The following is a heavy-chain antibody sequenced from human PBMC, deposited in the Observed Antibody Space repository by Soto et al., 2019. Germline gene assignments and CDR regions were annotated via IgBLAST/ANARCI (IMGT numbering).Heavy chain of an antibody. J-gene: IGHJ5*02. CDR2: IYPGDSDT. CDR1: GYSFTSYW. D-gene: IGHD2-2*01. Sequence: GESLKISCKGSGYSFTSYWIGWVRQMPGKGLEWMGIIYPGDSDTRYSPSFQGQVTISADKSISTAYLQWSSLKASDTAMYYCARGHRSRGYCSSTSCYVAPYNWFDPWGQGTLVTVSS. CDR3: ARGHRSRGYCSSTSCYVAPYNWFDP. V-gene: IGHV5-51*01.